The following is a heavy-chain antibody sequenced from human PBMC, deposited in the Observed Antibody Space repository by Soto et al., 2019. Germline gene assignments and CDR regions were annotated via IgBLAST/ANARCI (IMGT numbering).Heavy chain of an antibody. D-gene: IGHD4-4*01. CDR1: GYTFTSDD. CDR3: ARVYSNYGDYYYYYGMDV. J-gene: IGHJ6*02. CDR2: MNPNSGNT. Sequence: ASVKVSCKASGYTFTSDDINCVRQATGEGLEWVGWMNPNSGNTGYAQKFQGRVTMTRNTSISTAYMELSSLRSEDTAVYYCARVYSNYGDYYYYYGMDVWGQGTTVTVSS. V-gene: IGHV1-8*01.